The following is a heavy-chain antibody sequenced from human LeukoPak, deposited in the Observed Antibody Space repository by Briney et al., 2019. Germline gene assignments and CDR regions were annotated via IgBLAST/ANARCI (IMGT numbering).Heavy chain of an antibody. CDR2: ISNSGYTI. CDR3: VMTAGRASATDH. J-gene: IGHJ1*01. V-gene: IGHV3-11*04. CDR1: GLTSRFAFSDYY. D-gene: IGHD2-2*01. Sequence: GGSLRLFCAASGLTSRFAFSDYYMSWIRQAPGKGLEWLSYISNSGYTIYYADSVRGRFTISRDNAKNSLYLQMYSLRVEDTATYYCVMTAGRASATDHWGQGALVTVSS.